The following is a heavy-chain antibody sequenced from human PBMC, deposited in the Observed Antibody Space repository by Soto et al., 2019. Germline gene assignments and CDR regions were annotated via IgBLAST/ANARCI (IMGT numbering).Heavy chain of an antibody. CDR3: ARHGGRYCSSTSCYRRNWFDP. CDR1: GGSISSGGYS. V-gene: IGHV4-30-2*01. J-gene: IGHJ5*02. Sequence: SETLSLTCAVSGGSISSGGYSWSWIRQPPGKGLEWIGYIYHSGSTYYNPSLKSRVTISVDRSKNQFSLKLSSVTAADTAVYYCARHGGRYCSSTSCYRRNWFDPWGQGTLVTVSS. D-gene: IGHD2-2*02. CDR2: IYHSGST.